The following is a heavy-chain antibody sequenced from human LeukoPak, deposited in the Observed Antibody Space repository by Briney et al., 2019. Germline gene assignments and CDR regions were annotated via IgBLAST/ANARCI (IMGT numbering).Heavy chain of an antibody. V-gene: IGHV1-69*05. CDR2: IIPIFGTA. CDR3: ARVLLSSSEVNAFDI. CDR1: GGTFSSYA. D-gene: IGHD6-13*01. J-gene: IGHJ3*02. Sequence: SVKVSCKASGGTFSSYAISWVRQAPGQGLEWMGGIIPIFGTANYAQKFQGRVTITTDESTSTAYMELSSLRSEDTAEYYCARVLLSSSEVNAFDIWGQGTMVTVSS.